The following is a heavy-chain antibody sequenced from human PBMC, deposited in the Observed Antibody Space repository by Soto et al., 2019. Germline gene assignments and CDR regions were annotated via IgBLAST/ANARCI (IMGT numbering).Heavy chain of an antibody. J-gene: IGHJ4*02. D-gene: IGHD2-15*01. CDR1: GFTFSSYG. CDR3: ARGRYCSGGSCYDRVNY. CDR2: ISYDGSNK. Sequence: PGGSLRLSCAASGFTFSSYGMHWVRQAPGKGLEWVAVISYDGSNKYYADSVKGRFTISRDNSKNTLYLQMNSLRAEDTAVYYCARGRYCSGGSCYDRVNYWGQGTLVTVS. V-gene: IGHV3-30*03.